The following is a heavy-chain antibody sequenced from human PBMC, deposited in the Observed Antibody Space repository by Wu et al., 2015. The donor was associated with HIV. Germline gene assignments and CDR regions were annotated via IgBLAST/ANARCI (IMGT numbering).Heavy chain of an antibody. J-gene: IGHJ3*02. CDR1: GYTFTSYY. CDR3: ARAANYYDSSGYYDDAFDI. Sequence: QVQLVQSGAEVKKPGASVKVSCKASGYTFTSYYMHWVRQAPGQGLEWMGIINPSGGSTSYAQKFQGRVTMTRDTSTSTVYMELSSLRSEDTAVYYCARAANYYDSSGYYDDAFDIWGQGTMVTVSS. V-gene: IGHV1-46*03. D-gene: IGHD3-22*01. CDR2: INPSGGST.